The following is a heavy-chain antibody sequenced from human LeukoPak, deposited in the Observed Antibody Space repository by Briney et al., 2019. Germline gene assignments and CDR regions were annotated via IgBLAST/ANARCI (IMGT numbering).Heavy chain of an antibody. CDR2: LSENERVA. J-gene: IGHJ4*02. D-gene: IGHD1-1*01. CDR3: ARLSGNPTRPTAPDY. Sequence: GRSLRLSCEASGFIFSGYDMSWFRQAPGKGLEYVSSLSENERVAFFANSVKGRFTISRDDTNSTLYLQMGSLTTEDTAVYYCARLSGNPTRPTAPDYWGQGTLVTVSS. CDR1: GFIFSGYD. V-gene: IGHV3-64*01.